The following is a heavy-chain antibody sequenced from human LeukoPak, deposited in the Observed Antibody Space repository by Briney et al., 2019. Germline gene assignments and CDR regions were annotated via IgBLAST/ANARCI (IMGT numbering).Heavy chain of an antibody. J-gene: IGHJ4*02. Sequence: PGGSLRLSCAASGFTFSDYAMSWVRQAPGKGLEWVSAVTGSGGNTYYADSVKGRFTISKDTSKNTLYLQMNSLRGEDTAVYYCAKRGHYDSGGLRAPFDYWGQGTLVTVSS. CDR2: VTGSGGNT. V-gene: IGHV3-23*01. CDR3: AKRGHYDSGGLRAPFDY. D-gene: IGHD3-22*01. CDR1: GFTFSDYA.